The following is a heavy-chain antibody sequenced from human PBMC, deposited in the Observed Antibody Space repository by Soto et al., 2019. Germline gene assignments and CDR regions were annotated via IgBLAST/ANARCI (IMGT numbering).Heavy chain of an antibody. CDR2: INPSGGST. D-gene: IGHD3-3*01. J-gene: IGHJ5*02. CDR3: ARGYYDFWSGYWNWFDP. Sequence: GASVKVSCKASGYTFTSYYMHWVRQAPGQGLEWMGIINPSGGSTSYAQKFQGRVTMTRDTSTSTVYMELSSLRSEDTAVYYCARGYYDFWSGYWNWFDPWGQGTLVTVSS. V-gene: IGHV1-46*01. CDR1: GYTFTSYY.